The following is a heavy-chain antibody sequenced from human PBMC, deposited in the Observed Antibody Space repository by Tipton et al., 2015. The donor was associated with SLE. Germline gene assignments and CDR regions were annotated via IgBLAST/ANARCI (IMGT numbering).Heavy chain of an antibody. D-gene: IGHD1-26*01. Sequence: LRLSCAVFGGSFSGYSWSWIRQPPGKGLEWVGESNPSGNTNYNPSLKSRVTISVGTSKNQLSLRVRSVTAADTAVYYCARGGGSYYDYWGQGTLVTVSS. CDR2: SNPSGNT. V-gene: IGHV4-34*01. CDR1: GGSFSGYS. J-gene: IGHJ4*02. CDR3: ARGGGSYYDY.